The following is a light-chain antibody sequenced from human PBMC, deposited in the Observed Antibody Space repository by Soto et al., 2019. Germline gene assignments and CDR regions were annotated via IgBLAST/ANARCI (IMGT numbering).Light chain of an antibody. V-gene: IGKV1-5*03. CDR2: TAS. CDR3: QQYNTFSS. J-gene: IGKJ1*01. CDR1: QTISKD. Sequence: DIQMTQSPSSLSASVGDRVTITCRASQTISKDLAWYQQRPGKAPNLLIYTASTLKSGVPSRFSGSGSGTEFTLTISSLQPDDVATYYCQQYNTFSSFGQGTKVDIK.